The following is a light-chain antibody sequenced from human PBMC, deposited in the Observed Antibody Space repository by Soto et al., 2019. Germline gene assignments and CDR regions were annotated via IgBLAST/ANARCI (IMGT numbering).Light chain of an antibody. CDR1: QSISSW. J-gene: IGKJ4*01. V-gene: IGKV1-5*03. Sequence: DIQMTQSPSTLSASVGDRVTITCRASQSISSWLAWYQQKPGKAPKLLIYKASSLESGVPSMFSGSGTGTEFTLTISSLQPDDFATYYCQQYNSYPHTFGGGTKVEIK. CDR2: KAS. CDR3: QQYNSYPHT.